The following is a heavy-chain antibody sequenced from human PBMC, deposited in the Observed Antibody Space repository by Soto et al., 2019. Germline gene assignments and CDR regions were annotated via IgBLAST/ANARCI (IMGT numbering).Heavy chain of an antibody. D-gene: IGHD7-27*01. CDR3: ARGRYCLTGRCFPNWFDS. J-gene: IGHJ5*01. Sequence: SETLSLTCSVSGDSISNLDYFWAWIRQPPGQALEYIGYIYKSATSYYNPSFESRVAISVDTSKSQFSLNVTSVTAADTAVYFCARGRYCLTGRCFPNWFDSWGQGALVTVSS. V-gene: IGHV4-30-4*01. CDR1: GDSISNLDYF. CDR2: IYKSATS.